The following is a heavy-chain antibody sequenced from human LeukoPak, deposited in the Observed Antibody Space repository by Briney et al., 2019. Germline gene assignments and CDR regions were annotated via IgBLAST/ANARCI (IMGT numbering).Heavy chain of an antibody. CDR3: ARDSSSWQPDFDY. D-gene: IGHD6-13*01. Sequence: ASVKVSCKASGYTFTSYDINWVRQAPGQGLEWMGWINPNSGGTNYAQKFQGRVTMTRDTSISTAYMELSRLRSDDTVVYYCARDSSSWQPDFDYWGQGTLVTVSA. J-gene: IGHJ4*02. CDR2: INPNSGGT. V-gene: IGHV1-2*02. CDR1: GYTFTSYD.